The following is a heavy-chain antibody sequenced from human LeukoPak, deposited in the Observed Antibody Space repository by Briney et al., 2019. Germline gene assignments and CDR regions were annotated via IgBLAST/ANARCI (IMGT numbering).Heavy chain of an antibody. CDR2: IYHSGST. J-gene: IGHJ6*02. CDR1: GGSISSGGYS. V-gene: IGHV4-30-2*01. CDR3: ARVGGTNYYYYGMDV. Sequence: SETLSLTCAVSGGSISSGGYSWSWIRQPPGKGLEWIGSIYHSGSTHYNPSLKSRVTISVDTSKNQFSLKLSSVTAADTAVYYCARVGGTNYYYYGMDVWGQGTTVTVSS. D-gene: IGHD1-1*01.